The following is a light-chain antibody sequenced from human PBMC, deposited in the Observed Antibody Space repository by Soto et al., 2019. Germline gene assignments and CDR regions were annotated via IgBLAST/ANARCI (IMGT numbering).Light chain of an antibody. CDR2: KAS. Sequence: DIPMTQSPSTLSASVGDRVTITCRASQSISSWLAWYQQKPGKAPKLLIYKASSLESGVPSRFSGSGSGTEFTLTISSLQPDDFATYYCLPSGTFGQGTKVEIK. CDR3: LPSGT. J-gene: IGKJ1*01. V-gene: IGKV1-5*03. CDR1: QSISSW.